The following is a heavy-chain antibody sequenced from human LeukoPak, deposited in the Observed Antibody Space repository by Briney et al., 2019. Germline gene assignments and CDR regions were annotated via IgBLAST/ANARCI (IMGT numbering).Heavy chain of an antibody. J-gene: IGHJ4*02. V-gene: IGHV5-51*01. CDR3: ARLPQWGGTYHFDY. D-gene: IGHD1-26*01. Sequence: GESLKISCKGSGYNFKNYWIGWVRQMPGKGLEWMGIIYPGDSDTRYSPSFQGQVTISADKSISMAYLQWSSLKASDTAMYYCARLPQWGGTYHFDYWGQGALLTVSS. CDR1: GYNFKNYW. CDR2: IYPGDSDT.